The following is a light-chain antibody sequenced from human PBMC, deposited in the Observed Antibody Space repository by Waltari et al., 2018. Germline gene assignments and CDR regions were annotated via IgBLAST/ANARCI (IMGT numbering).Light chain of an antibody. CDR1: SSDVGGYNY. Sequence: QSALTQPASVSGSPGQSITISCTGTSSDVGGYNYVSWYQQHPGKAPKLMIYDVSNPPSGGSNRFSGSKSGNTASLTISGLQAEDEADYYCSSYISSSTLELFGGGTSLTVL. CDR2: DVS. J-gene: IGLJ2*01. CDR3: SSYISSSTLEL. V-gene: IGLV2-14*03.